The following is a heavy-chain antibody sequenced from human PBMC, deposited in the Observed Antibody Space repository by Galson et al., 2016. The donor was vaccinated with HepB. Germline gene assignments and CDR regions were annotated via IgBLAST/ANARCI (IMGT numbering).Heavy chain of an antibody. CDR3: ARDFTGGFDY. Sequence: SLRLSCAGSGFAFSDRYIHWVRQAPGKGLEWVCRTNSDGTSASYADSVKGRFTISRDNAQNTVHLQMENLRGDDTAVYFCARDFTGGFDYWGQGALVTVSS. CDR2: TNSDGTSA. V-gene: IGHV3-74*01. J-gene: IGHJ4*01. CDR1: GFAFSDRY.